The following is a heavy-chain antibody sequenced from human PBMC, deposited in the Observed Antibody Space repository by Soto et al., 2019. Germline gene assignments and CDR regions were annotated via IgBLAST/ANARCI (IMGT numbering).Heavy chain of an antibody. Sequence: QVQLQQWGAGLLKPSETLSLTCAVYGGSFSGYYWSWIRQPPGKGLEWIGEINHSGSTNYNPSLKSRVTISVDTSKNQFSLKLSSVTAADTAVYYCARAAPRKSYYYDSSGYSDYWGQGTLVTVSS. D-gene: IGHD3-22*01. V-gene: IGHV4-34*01. J-gene: IGHJ4*02. CDR3: ARAAPRKSYYYDSSGYSDY. CDR2: INHSGST. CDR1: GGSFSGYY.